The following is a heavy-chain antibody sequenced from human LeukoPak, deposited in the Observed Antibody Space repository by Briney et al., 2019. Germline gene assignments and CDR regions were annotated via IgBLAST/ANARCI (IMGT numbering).Heavy chain of an antibody. CDR2: IYTSGST. Sequence: SETLSLTCTVSGGSISSYYWSWIRQPAGKGLEWIGRIYTSGSTNYNPSLKSRVTMSVDTSKNQFSLKLSSVTAADTAVYYCAREWRRSERYYYYYYMDVWGKGTTVTVS. CDR1: GGSISSYY. D-gene: IGHD5-12*01. J-gene: IGHJ6*03. CDR3: AREWRRSERYYYYYYMDV. V-gene: IGHV4-4*07.